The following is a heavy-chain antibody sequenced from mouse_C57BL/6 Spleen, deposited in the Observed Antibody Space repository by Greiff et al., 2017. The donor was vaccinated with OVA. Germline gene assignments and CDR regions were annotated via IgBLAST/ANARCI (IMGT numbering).Heavy chain of an antibody. CDR3: ARIYDGYPHYFDY. V-gene: IGHV1-82*01. CDR1: GYAFSSSW. CDR2: IYPGDGDT. J-gene: IGHJ2*01. D-gene: IGHD2-3*01. Sequence: QVQLKQSGPELVKPGASVKISCKASGYAFSSSWMNWVKQRPGKGLEWIGRIYPGDGDTNYNGKFKGKATLTADKSSSTAYMQLSSLTSEDSAVYFCARIYDGYPHYFDYWGQGTTLTVSS.